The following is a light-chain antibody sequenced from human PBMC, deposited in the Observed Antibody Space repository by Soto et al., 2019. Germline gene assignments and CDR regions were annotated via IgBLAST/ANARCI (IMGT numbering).Light chain of an antibody. V-gene: IGKV1-5*01. CDR1: ESMSNC. CDR3: QQYYSYPWT. CDR2: GAS. J-gene: IGKJ1*01. Sequence: DIQMTQSPSPLSASVGDRVTITCRCSESMSNCLAWYQQKPGKAPRLLISGASSLQSGVPSRFSGSGSGTDFTLTISCLQSEDFATYYCQQYYSYPWTLGQGTKVDIK.